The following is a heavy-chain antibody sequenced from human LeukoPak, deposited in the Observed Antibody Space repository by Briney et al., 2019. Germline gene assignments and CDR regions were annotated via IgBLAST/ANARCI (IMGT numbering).Heavy chain of an antibody. CDR3: ARDHPDYYDSRGLDY. D-gene: IGHD3-22*01. Sequence: ASVKVSCKASGYTFTGYYVHWVRQAPGQGLEWMGWINPNSGGTNYAQKFQGRVTMTRDTSISTAYMELSRLRSDDTAVYYCARDHPDYYDSRGLDYWGQGTLVTVS. CDR1: GYTFTGYY. J-gene: IGHJ4*02. CDR2: INPNSGGT. V-gene: IGHV1-2*02.